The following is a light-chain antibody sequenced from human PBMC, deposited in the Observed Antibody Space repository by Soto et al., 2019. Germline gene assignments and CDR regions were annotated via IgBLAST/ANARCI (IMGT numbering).Light chain of an antibody. CDR1: SSSIGSHT. CDR3: AAWDDSLNGVV. J-gene: IGLJ2*01. Sequence: QSVLTQPPSASGTPGQTIAISCSGGSSSIGSHTVNWYQQLPGTAPRLLIYSNTQRPSGVPDRFSGSKSGTSASLAISGLQSEYERDYYCAAWDDSLNGVVFGGGTKLTVL. V-gene: IGLV1-44*01. CDR2: SNT.